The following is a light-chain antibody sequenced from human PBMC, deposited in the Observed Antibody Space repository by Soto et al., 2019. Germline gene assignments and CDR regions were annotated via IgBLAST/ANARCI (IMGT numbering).Light chain of an antibody. CDR1: SSDVGNYDY. V-gene: IGLV2-14*03. CDR3: TSYVGNDIWV. CDR2: AVS. J-gene: IGLJ3*02. Sequence: HSALTQPASVSGSPGQSITISCTGTSSDVGNYDYVSWYQQYPGKAPKLMIYAVSRRPSGVSNRFSGSKSGNTASLTVSGLQAEDEADYYCTSYVGNDIWVFGGGTKVTVL.